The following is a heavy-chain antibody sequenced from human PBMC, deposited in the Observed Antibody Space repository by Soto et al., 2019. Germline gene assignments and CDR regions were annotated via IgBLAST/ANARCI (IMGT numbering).Heavy chain of an antibody. Sequence: GGSLRLSCAASGFTFSSYSMNWVRQAPGKGLEWVSSISSSSSHIYYADSVKGRFTISRDNAKNSLYLQMNSLRAEDTAVYYCARDEDCSSTSCYTFYYYYGMDVWGQGTTVTVSS. V-gene: IGHV3-21*01. J-gene: IGHJ6*02. D-gene: IGHD2-2*02. CDR3: ARDEDCSSTSCYTFYYYYGMDV. CDR2: ISSSSSHI. CDR1: GFTFSSYS.